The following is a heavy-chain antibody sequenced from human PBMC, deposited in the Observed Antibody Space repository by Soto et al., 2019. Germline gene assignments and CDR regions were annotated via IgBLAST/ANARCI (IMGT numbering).Heavy chain of an antibody. CDR2: ISGSGGNT. J-gene: IGHJ4*02. Sequence: EVQLLESGGGLVRPGGSLRLSCSASGFIFSSNAMSWVRQAPGKGLEWVSGISGSGGNTYYAESVKGRFTISRDNSKNTLYLQLNSLRVDDTAVYYCAKDHSANIWGSNRFDYWGQGTLVTVSS. CDR1: GFIFSSNA. CDR3: AKDHSANIWGSNRFDY. V-gene: IGHV3-23*01. D-gene: IGHD3-16*02.